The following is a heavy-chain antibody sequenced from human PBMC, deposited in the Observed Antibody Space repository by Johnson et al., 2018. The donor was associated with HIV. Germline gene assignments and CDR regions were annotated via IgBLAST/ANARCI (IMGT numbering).Heavy chain of an antibody. CDR3: ARGSSGSFDL. Sequence: VQLVESGGGVVQPGRSLRLSCVVSGFTFSTYAMSWVRQAPGRGLEWVSVIYTGSDSTSYTDSVKDRFTISRDSSKNGVYLQMSSLRAEDTALYYCARGSSGSFDLWGRGTMVTVSS. CDR2: IYTGSDST. CDR1: GFTFSTYA. D-gene: IGHD6-6*01. V-gene: IGHV3-23*03. J-gene: IGHJ3*01.